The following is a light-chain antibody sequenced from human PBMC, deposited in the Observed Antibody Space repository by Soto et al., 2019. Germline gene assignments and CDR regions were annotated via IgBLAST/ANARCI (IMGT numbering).Light chain of an antibody. CDR1: SSNIGSNT. CDR2: SNN. J-gene: IGLJ1*01. CDR3: AAWDDSLHGFYV. V-gene: IGLV1-44*01. Sequence: SVLTQPPSASGTPGQRVAISCSGSSSNIGSNTVNWYQQFPQTAPKLLIYSNNQRPSGVPDRFSGSKSGTSASLAISGLQSEDEADYYCAAWDDSLHGFYVFGTGTKLTVL.